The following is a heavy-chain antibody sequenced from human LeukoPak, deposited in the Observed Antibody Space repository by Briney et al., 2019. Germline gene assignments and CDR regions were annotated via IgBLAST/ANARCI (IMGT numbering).Heavy chain of an antibody. V-gene: IGHV4-59*01. CDR1: GGSISSYY. Sequence: PSETLSLTCTVSGGSISSYYWSWIRQPPGKGLEWIGYIYYSGSTNYNPSLKSRVTISVDTSKNQFSLKLSSVTAADTAVYYCARGSSAIFSSSWYDYYYYYGMDVWGQGTTVTVSS. J-gene: IGHJ6*02. CDR3: ARGSSAIFSSSWYDYYYYYGMDV. D-gene: IGHD6-13*01. CDR2: IYYSGST.